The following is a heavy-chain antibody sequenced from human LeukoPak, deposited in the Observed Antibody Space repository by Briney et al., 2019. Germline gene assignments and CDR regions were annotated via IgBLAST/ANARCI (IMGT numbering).Heavy chain of an antibody. CDR1: GFTFSTYA. Sequence: GGSLRLSCAASGFTFSTYAISWVRQAPGKGLEWVSAISGSGGSTYYADSVKGRFTISRDNSKNTLYLQMNSLRAEDTAVYYCAKDPRYYDFWSGYFDYWGQGTLVTVSS. V-gene: IGHV3-23*01. CDR2: ISGSGGST. CDR3: AKDPRYYDFWSGYFDY. D-gene: IGHD3-3*01. J-gene: IGHJ4*02.